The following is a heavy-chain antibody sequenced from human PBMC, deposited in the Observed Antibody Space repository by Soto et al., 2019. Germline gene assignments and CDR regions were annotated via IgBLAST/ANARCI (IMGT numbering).Heavy chain of an antibody. D-gene: IGHD1-1*01. CDR2: ISGSDGAT. J-gene: IGHJ4*02. CDR1: GFTFSSYA. V-gene: IGHV3-23*01. Sequence: LRLSCVASGFTFSSYAMSWVRQTSGKGLEWVSTISGSDGATYYAYSVKGRFTISRDNSRNTLYLQMNSLRAEDSAIYYCAKYAGLSPGVRYNFDYWGPGTLVTVS. CDR3: AKYAGLSPGVRYNFDY.